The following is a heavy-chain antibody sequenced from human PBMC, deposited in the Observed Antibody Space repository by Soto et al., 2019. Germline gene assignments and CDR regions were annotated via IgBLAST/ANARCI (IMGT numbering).Heavy chain of an antibody. D-gene: IGHD2-15*01. J-gene: IGHJ4*02. CDR2: ISGSGGST. CDR1: GFTFSSYA. CDR3: AKLKDIVSFSVVYYFDY. Sequence: GGSLRLSCAASGFTFSSYAMSWVRQAPGKGLEWVSAISGSGGSTYYADSVKGRFTISRDNSKNTLYLQMNSLRAEDTAVYYCAKLKDIVSFSVVYYFDYWGQGTLVTVSS. V-gene: IGHV3-23*01.